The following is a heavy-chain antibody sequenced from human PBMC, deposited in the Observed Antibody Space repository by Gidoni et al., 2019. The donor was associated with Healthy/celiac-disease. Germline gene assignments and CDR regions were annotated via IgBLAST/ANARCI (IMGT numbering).Heavy chain of an antibody. D-gene: IGHD5-12*01. V-gene: IGHV3-21*01. J-gene: IGHJ5*02. Sequence: EVQLVESGGGLVKPGGSLRLSCAASGFTFSSYSMNWVRQAPGKGLEWVSSISSSSSYIYYADSVKGRFTISRDNAKNSLYLQMNSLRAEDTAVYYCARLSVEMATISDPAASWFDPWGQGTLVTVSS. CDR3: ARLSVEMATISDPAASWFDP. CDR2: ISSSSSYI. CDR1: GFTFSSYS.